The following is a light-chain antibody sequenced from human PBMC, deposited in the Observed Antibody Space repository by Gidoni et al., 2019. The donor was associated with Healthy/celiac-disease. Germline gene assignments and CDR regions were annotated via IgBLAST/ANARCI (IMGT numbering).Light chain of an antibody. Sequence: EIAMTQSPATLSVSPGERATLSCRASQSVSSNLAWYQQKPGQAPRLLIYGASTRATGIPARFSGSGSGTEFTLTISSLQSEGFAVYYCRQYNNWPPWTFGQGTKVEIK. CDR3: RQYNNWPPWT. J-gene: IGKJ1*01. CDR2: GAS. V-gene: IGKV3-15*01. CDR1: QSVSSN.